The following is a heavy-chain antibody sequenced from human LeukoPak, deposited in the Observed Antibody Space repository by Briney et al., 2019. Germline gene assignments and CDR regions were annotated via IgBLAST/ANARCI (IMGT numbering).Heavy chain of an antibody. D-gene: IGHD2-2*01. CDR1: GYTLTELS. CDR3: ATKRRYCSSTSCYAYIDY. V-gene: IGHV1-24*01. CDR2: LYPEDGEK. Sequence: ASVKVSCMVSGYTLTELSMHWVRQAPGKGLEWMGGLYPEDGEKIYAQTFQGRVTITEDTSTDTDYMELSNLRSEDTDVYYSATKRRYCSSTSCYAYIDYWGQGTLVTVSS. J-gene: IGHJ4*02.